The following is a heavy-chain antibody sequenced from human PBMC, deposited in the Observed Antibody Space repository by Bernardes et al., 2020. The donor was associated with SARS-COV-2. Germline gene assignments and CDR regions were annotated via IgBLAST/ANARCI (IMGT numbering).Heavy chain of an antibody. CDR3: ARVLSSGIAAAHLGY. D-gene: IGHD6-13*01. Sequence: GGSLRLSCAASGFNFTDYYMTWIRQAPGKGLECIASITTVSATYYADSVRGRFTMTRDTSISTAYMELSRLRSDDTAVYYCARVLSSGIAAAHLGYWGQGTLVTVSS. CDR1: GFNFTDYY. J-gene: IGHJ4*02. V-gene: IGHV3-11*01. CDR2: ITTVSAT.